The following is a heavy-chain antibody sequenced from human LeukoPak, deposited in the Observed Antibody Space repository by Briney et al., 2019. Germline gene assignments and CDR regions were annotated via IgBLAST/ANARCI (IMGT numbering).Heavy chain of an antibody. J-gene: IGHJ6*03. V-gene: IGHV3-30*02. CDR2: IRYDGSNK. Sequence: GGSLRLSCAASGFTFSSYGMHWVRQAPGKGLEWVAFIRYDGSNKYYADSVKGRFTISRDNSKNTLYLQMNSLRAEDTAVYYCAREWGGGGFTDYYYMDVWGKGTTVTVSS. CDR3: AREWGGGGFTDYYYMDV. CDR1: GFTFSSYG. D-gene: IGHD3-16*01.